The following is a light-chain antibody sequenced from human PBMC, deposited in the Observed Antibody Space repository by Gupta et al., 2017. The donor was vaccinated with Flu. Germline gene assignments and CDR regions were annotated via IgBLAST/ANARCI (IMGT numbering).Light chain of an antibody. Sequence: PGERATLSCRASQSVSSNLAWYQLKPGLAPRLLIYGTSNRATGIPARFSGSGSGTEFTLTISSLQSEDFAIYYCQQYNNWLTFGGGTKVEIK. CDR1: QSVSSN. V-gene: IGKV3-15*01. J-gene: IGKJ4*01. CDR3: QQYNNWLT. CDR2: GTS.